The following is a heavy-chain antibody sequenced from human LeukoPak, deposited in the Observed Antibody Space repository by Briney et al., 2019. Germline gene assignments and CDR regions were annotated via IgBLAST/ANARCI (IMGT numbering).Heavy chain of an antibody. J-gene: IGHJ4*02. CDR2: IYSGGST. CDR3: ARSNSSSYEYYFDY. D-gene: IGHD6-13*01. CDR1: GFTVSSNY. V-gene: IGHV3-66*01. Sequence: GGSLRLSCAASGFTVSSNYMSWVRQAPGKGLEWVSVIYSGGSTYYADSVKGTFTISRDNSKNTLYLQMNSLRAEDTAVYYCARSNSSSYEYYFDYWGQGTLVTVSS.